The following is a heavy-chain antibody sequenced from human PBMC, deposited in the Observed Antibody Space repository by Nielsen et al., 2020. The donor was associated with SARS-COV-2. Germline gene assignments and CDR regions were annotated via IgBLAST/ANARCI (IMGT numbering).Heavy chain of an antibody. CDR3: AKGGVWGDAFDI. CDR1: GFTFDDYA. Sequence: SLKISCAASGFTFDDYAMHWVRQAPGKGLEWVSGISWNSGSIGYADSVKGRFTISRDNAKNSLYLQMNSLRAEDTALYYCAKGGVWGDAFDIWGQGTMVIVSS. J-gene: IGHJ3*02. D-gene: IGHD3-16*01. CDR2: ISWNSGSI. V-gene: IGHV3-9*01.